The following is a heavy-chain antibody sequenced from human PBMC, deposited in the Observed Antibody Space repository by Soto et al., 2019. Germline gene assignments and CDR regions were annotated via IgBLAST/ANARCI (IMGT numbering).Heavy chain of an antibody. CDR1: GVSISSSSYC. D-gene: IGHD4-17*01. Sequence: SETLSLTCTVSGVSISSSSYCWGWIRQPPGKGLEWIGSIYYSGSTYYNPSLKSRVTISVDTSKNQFSLKLSSVTAADTAVYYCARLYGDYRYYYYGMDVWGQGTTVTVSS. J-gene: IGHJ6*02. V-gene: IGHV4-39*01. CDR3: ARLYGDYRYYYYGMDV. CDR2: IYYSGST.